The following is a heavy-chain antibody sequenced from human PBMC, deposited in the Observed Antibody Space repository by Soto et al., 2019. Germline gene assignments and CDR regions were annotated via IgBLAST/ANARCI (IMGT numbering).Heavy chain of an antibody. CDR3: ARTCSGTSCDDFAY. Sequence: ASVKVSCKASGYTFTSYDINWVRQAPGQGLEWMGWMTPNSGDTGSAQKFQGRITMTRDTSKSTAYMELSSLRFDDTAVYFCARTCSGTSCDDFAYWGQGTLVTVSS. D-gene: IGHD2-2*01. CDR2: MTPNSGDT. CDR1: GYTFTSYD. V-gene: IGHV1-8*01. J-gene: IGHJ4*02.